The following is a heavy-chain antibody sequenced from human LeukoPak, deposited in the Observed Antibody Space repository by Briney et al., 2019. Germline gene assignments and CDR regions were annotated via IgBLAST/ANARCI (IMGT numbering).Heavy chain of an antibody. Sequence: PSETLSLTCTVSGGSISSSSYYWGWIRQPPGNGLEWIGSIYYSGSTNYNPSLKSRVTISVDTSKNQFSLKLSSVTAADTAVYYCARHHGTRDAFDIWGQGTMVTVSS. CDR2: IYYSGST. V-gene: IGHV4-39*01. D-gene: IGHD1-1*01. J-gene: IGHJ3*02. CDR1: GGSISSSSYY. CDR3: ARHHGTRDAFDI.